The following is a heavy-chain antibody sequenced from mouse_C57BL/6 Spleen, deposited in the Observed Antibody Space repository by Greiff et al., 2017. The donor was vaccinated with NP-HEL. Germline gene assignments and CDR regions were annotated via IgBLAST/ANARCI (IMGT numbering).Heavy chain of an antibody. V-gene: IGHV1-55*01. CDR1: GYTFTSYW. CDR3: ASTVVAKGNAMDY. CDR2: IYPGSGST. J-gene: IGHJ4*01. Sequence: QVQLQQPGAELVKPGASVKMSCKASGYTFTSYWITWVKQRPGQGLEWIGDIYPGSGSTNYNEKFKSKATLTVDTSSSTAYMQLSSLTSEDSAVYYCASTVVAKGNAMDYWGQGTSVTVSS. D-gene: IGHD1-1*01.